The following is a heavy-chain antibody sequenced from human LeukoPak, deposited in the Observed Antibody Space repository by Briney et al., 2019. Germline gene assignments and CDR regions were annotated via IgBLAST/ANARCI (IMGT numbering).Heavy chain of an antibody. CDR1: GGSISSYY. D-gene: IGHD3-10*01. CDR3: ARGPVVWGGNKRGFDP. V-gene: IGHV4-59*12. CDR2: IYYSGST. Sequence: SETLSLTCSVSGGSISSYYWSWIRQPPGKGLEWIGYIYYSGSTNYNPSLKSRVTISVDTSKNQFSLRLSSVTAADTAVYYCARGPVVWGGNKRGFDPWGQGTLVTVSS. J-gene: IGHJ5*02.